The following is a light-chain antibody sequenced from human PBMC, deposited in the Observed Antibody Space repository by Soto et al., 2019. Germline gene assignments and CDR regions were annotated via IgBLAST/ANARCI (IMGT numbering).Light chain of an antibody. CDR3: QLHGISHIT. CDR1: QNINNNY. CDR2: DAS. Sequence: VLTQSPGTLSLSPGGRATLSCRASQNINNNYLAWYQHKPGQAPRLLIYDASLRATGVPDRFSGSGSGTDFTLTITRLEPDDSAVYYCQLHGISHITFGQGTRLEIK. V-gene: IGKV3-20*01. J-gene: IGKJ5*01.